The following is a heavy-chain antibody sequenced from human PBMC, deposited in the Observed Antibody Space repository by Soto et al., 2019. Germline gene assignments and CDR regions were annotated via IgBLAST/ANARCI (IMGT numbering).Heavy chain of an antibody. V-gene: IGHV1-18*01. CDR3: ARVHPGDYVVASPDY. D-gene: IGHD4-17*01. CDR2: ISAYNGNT. CDR1: GSTFTSYG. Sequence: QVQLVQSGAEVKKPGASVKVSCKASGSTFTSYGISWVRQAPGQGLEWMGWISAYNGNTNYAQKLQGRVPMHTDTSTSKAYMELGSLRSDDTAVYYCARVHPGDYVVASPDYWGQGTLVTVSS. J-gene: IGHJ4*02.